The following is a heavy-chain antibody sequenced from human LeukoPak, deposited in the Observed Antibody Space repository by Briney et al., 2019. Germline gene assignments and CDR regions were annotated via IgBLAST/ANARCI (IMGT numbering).Heavy chain of an antibody. CDR3: ATVPGARTYSYYMDV. D-gene: IGHD2-2*01. V-gene: IGHV3-7*01. J-gene: IGHJ6*03. CDR2: IKQDGSEK. CDR1: GFRFSGYW. Sequence: GGSLRLSCAVSGFRFSGYWMSWVRQAPGKGLEWVGNIKQDGSEKYYVDSVKGRFTISRDNAKNSLYLQMNSLRAEDTAVYYCATVPGARTYSYYMDVWGKGTTVTVSS.